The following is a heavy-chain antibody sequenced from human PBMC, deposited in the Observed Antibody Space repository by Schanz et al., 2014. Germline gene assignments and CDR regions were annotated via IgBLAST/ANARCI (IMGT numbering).Heavy chain of an antibody. V-gene: IGHV3-23*01. CDR1: GFTFSSYA. CDR2: ISGDHRNT. Sequence: EVQLLESGGGLVQPGGSLRLSCAASGFTFSSYAMSWVRQAPGKGLEWVSAISGDHRNTFYADSVKGRFTISRDNSKNPLYLQKNSLRAEDTAIYYCAKDAPYPFEPWGRGTLITVSS. J-gene: IGHJ2*01. CDR3: AKDAPYPFEP.